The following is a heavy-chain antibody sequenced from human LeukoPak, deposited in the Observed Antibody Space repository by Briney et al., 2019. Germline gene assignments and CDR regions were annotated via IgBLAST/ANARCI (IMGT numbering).Heavy chain of an antibody. D-gene: IGHD1-26*01. CDR3: AKHIVGAYGMDV. Sequence: GGSLRLSCAASGFPFSAHAMSWVRQAPGKGLEWVSAISGSGGGTYYADSVKGRFTISRDNSRNTLFLQMNSLRAEDTAVYYCAKHIVGAYGMDVWGQGTTVTVSS. V-gene: IGHV3-23*01. CDR1: GFPFSAHA. CDR2: ISGSGGGT. J-gene: IGHJ6*02.